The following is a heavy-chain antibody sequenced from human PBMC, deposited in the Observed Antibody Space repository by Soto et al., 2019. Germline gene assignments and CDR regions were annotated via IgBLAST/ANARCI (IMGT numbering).Heavy chain of an antibody. V-gene: IGHV1-69*02. CDR2: IIPILGIA. J-gene: IGHJ4*02. Sequence: QVQLVQSGAEVKKPGSSVKVSCKASGGTFNSYTISWVRQAPGQGLEWMGRIIPILGIANYAQKFQGRVTITADKSTSTAYMELSSLRSEDTAVYYCARGREGIAVAGDYWGQGTLVTVSS. D-gene: IGHD6-19*01. CDR3: ARGREGIAVAGDY. CDR1: GGTFNSYT.